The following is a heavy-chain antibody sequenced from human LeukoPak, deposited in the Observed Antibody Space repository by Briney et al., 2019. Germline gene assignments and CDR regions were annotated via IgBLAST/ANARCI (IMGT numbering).Heavy chain of an antibody. D-gene: IGHD1-26*01. CDR3: AKEDEWELVEYFDY. CDR2: ISGSGGST. V-gene: IGHV3-23*01. CDR1: GFTFSSYA. Sequence: PGGSLRLSCAASGFTFSSYAMSWVRQAPGKRLEWVSAISGSGGSTYYADSVKGRFTISRDKSKTTLYLQMNSLRAEDTAVYYCAKEDEWELVEYFDYWGQGTLVTVSS. J-gene: IGHJ4*02.